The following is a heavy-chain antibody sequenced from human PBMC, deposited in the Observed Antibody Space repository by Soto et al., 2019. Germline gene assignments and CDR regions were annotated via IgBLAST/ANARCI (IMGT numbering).Heavy chain of an antibody. Sequence: SETLSLTCTVSGGSINSGGYYWSWIRQHPGKGLEWIGYIYYSGSTYYNPSLKSRVTISVDTSKNQFSLKLSSVTAADTAVYYCTTDSYFTLKLVRFDYWGLGTLVTVSS. CDR3: TTDSYFTLKLVRFDY. D-gene: IGHD3-22*01. V-gene: IGHV4-31*03. J-gene: IGHJ4*01. CDR2: IYYSGST. CDR1: GGSINSGGYY.